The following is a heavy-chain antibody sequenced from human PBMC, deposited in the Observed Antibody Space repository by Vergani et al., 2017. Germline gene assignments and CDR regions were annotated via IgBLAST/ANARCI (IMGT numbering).Heavy chain of an antibody. J-gene: IGHJ4*02. V-gene: IGHV3-30*02. CDR3: AQDLIYDSSGGFDD. CDR2: IRYDGSNK. CDR1: GFTFSSYG. D-gene: IGHD3-22*01. Sequence: QVQLVESGGGVVQPGGSLRLSCAASGFTFSSYGMHCVRQAPGKGLEWVAFIRYDGSNKYYADSVKGRFTISRDNSKNTLYLQMNSLRAEDTAVYYCAQDLIYDSSGGFDDWGQGTLVTVSS.